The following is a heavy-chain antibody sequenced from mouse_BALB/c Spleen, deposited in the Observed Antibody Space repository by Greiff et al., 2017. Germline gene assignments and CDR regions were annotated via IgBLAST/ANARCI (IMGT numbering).Heavy chain of an antibody. D-gene: IGHD2-14*01. Sequence: EVQLVESGGGLVKPGGSLKLSCAASGFTFSSYAMSWVRQSPEKRLEWVAEISSGGSYTYYPDTVTGRFTISRDNAKNTLYLQMSSLKSEDTAMYYCARHLYYRYDRDYYAMDYWGQGTSVTVSS. CDR3: ARHLYYRYDRDYYAMDY. CDR1: GFTFSSYA. J-gene: IGHJ4*01. V-gene: IGHV5-9-4*01. CDR2: ISSGGSYT.